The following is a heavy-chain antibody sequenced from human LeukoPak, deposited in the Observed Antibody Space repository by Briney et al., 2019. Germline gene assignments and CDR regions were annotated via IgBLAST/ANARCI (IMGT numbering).Heavy chain of an antibody. Sequence: GGSLRLSCAASGFTFSSYAMSWVRQAPGKGLEWVSAISGSGGSTYYADSVKGRFTISRDNSKNTLYLQMNSLRAEDTAVYYCANSGDYYGSGSYYYWGQGTLVTVSS. CDR3: ANSGDYYGSGSYYY. J-gene: IGHJ4*02. CDR1: GFTFSSYA. CDR2: ISGSGGST. V-gene: IGHV3-23*01. D-gene: IGHD3-10*01.